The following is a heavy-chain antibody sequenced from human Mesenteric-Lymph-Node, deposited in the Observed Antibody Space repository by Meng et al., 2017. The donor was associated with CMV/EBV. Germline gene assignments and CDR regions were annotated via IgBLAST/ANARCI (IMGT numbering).Heavy chain of an antibody. Sequence: ASVKVSCKASGYSFTDYYIHWVRQAPGQGLEWMGRINPHSGDTNYAQKFQGRVTMTRDTPINTAYMELSSLTSDDTAVYYCASGYVIYRFGVVNGWFDPWGQGALVTVSS. CDR3: ASGYVIYRFGVVNGWFDP. V-gene: IGHV1-2*06. D-gene: IGHD3-3*01. CDR1: GYSFTDYY. CDR2: INPHSGDT. J-gene: IGHJ5*02.